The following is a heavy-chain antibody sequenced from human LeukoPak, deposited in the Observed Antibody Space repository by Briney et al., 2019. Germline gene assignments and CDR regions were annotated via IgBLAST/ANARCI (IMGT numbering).Heavy chain of an antibody. V-gene: IGHV4-39*07. CDR1: GGSISSSSYY. CDR2: IYYSGST. Sequence: SETPSLTCTVSGGSISSSSYYWGWIRQPPGKGLEWIGSIYYSGSTYYNPSLKSRVTISIDTSKNQFSLKLSSVTAADTAVYYCARSPAGITGTASFDYWGQGTLVTVSS. CDR3: ARSPAGITGTASFDY. J-gene: IGHJ4*02. D-gene: IGHD1-7*01.